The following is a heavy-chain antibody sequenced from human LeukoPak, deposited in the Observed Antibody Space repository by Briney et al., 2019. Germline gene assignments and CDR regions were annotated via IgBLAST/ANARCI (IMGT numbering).Heavy chain of an antibody. J-gene: IGHJ4*02. V-gene: IGHV3-23*01. CDR3: AKEGGIAPDYFDY. Sequence: HAGGSLRLSCAASGFTFTNYAMTWVRQAPGQGLEWVSAISFTGSSTYYADSVKGRFTISRDNSKNTLYLQMNSLRAEDTAVYYCAKEGGIAPDYFDYWGQGTLVTVSS. CDR2: ISFTGSST. D-gene: IGHD6-13*01. CDR1: GFTFTNYA.